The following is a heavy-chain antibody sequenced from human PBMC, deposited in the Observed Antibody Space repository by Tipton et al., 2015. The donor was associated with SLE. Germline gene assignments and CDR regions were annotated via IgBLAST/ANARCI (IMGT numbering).Heavy chain of an antibody. D-gene: IGHD2-2*01. V-gene: IGHV1-69*09. Sequence: QVQLVQSGAEVKKPGSSVKVSCKASGGTFSSYTISWVRQAPGQGLEWMGRIIPILGIANYAQKFQGRVTITADKSTSTAYMELSSLRSEDTAVYYCARTCSSTSCYAYFDYWGQGTLVTVSS. J-gene: IGHJ4*02. CDR2: IIPILGIA. CDR3: ARTCSSTSCYAYFDY. CDR1: GGTFSSYT.